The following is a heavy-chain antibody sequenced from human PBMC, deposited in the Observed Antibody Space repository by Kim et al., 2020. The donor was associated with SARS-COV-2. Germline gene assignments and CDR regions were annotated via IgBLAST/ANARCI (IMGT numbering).Heavy chain of an antibody. V-gene: IGHV4-39*01. D-gene: IGHD2-15*01. CDR2: IYYSGST. J-gene: IGHJ3*02. Sequence: SETLSLTCTVSGGSISSSSYYWGWIRQPPGKGLEWIGSIYYSGSTYYNPSLKSRVTISVDTSKNQFSLKLSSVTAADTAVYYCARGVAASPDAFDIWGQGTMVTVSS. CDR3: ARGVAASPDAFDI. CDR1: GGSISSSSYY.